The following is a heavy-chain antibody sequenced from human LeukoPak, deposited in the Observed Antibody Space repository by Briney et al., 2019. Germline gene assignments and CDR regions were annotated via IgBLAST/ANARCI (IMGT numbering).Heavy chain of an antibody. CDR2: INPNSGGT. J-gene: IGHJ4*02. CDR3: AIKHDFWSGYYSDSFDY. V-gene: IGHV1-2*02. Sequence: GASVKVSCKASGYTFTGYYMHWVRQAPGQGLEWMGWINPNSGGTNYAQKFQGRVTMTRDTSISTAYMELSRLRSEDTAVYYCAIKHDFWSGYYSDSFDYWGQGTLVTVSS. CDR1: GYTFTGYY. D-gene: IGHD3-3*01.